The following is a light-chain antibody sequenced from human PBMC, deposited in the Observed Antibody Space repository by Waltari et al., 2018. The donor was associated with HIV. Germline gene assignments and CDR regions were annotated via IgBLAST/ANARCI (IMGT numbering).Light chain of an antibody. CDR1: SGHSSYA. Sequence: QLVLTQSPSASASLGAPVKLTCTLSSGHSSYAIAWHQQQPDKGPRYLMKLNSDGSHSKGDWSPDRVSGSSSAAERYLTSSSLQSEDEADYYCQTWGTGLRVFGGGTKLTVL. CDR3: QTWGTGLRV. V-gene: IGLV4-69*01. J-gene: IGLJ3*02. CDR2: LNSDGSH.